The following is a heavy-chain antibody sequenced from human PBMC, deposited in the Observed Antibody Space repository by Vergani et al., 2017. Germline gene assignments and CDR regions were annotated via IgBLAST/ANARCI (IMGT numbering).Heavy chain of an antibody. J-gene: IGHJ6*02. CDR3: ARDLPAQYCSGGSCYGPLRVYGMDV. V-gene: IGHV1-18*01. CDR1: GYTFTSYG. Sequence: QVQLVQSGAEVKKPGASVKVSCKASGYTFTSYGISWVRQAPGQGLEWMGWISAYNGNTNYAQKLQGRVTMTTDTSTSTAYMELRSLRSDDTAVYYCARDLPAQYCSGGSCYGPLRVYGMDVWGQGTTVTVSS. D-gene: IGHD2-15*01. CDR2: ISAYNGNT.